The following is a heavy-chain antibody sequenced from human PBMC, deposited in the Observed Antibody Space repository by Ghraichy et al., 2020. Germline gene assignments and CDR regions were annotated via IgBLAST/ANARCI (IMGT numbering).Heavy chain of an antibody. V-gene: IGHV1-69*13. CDR1: GDTFSSYA. CDR3: ARSSTFTKSFGEPSVPSRALYFFDS. CDR2: ITPLLGTT. J-gene: IGHJ4*02. Sequence: SVKVSCKTSGDTFSSYATSWVRQAPGHGLEWMGGITPLLGTTDYAQKFQARVTITADESTSTAYMELSSLRSEDTAVYYCARSSTFTKSFGEPSVPSRALYFFDSWGQGTLVTVSS. D-gene: IGHD3-10*01.